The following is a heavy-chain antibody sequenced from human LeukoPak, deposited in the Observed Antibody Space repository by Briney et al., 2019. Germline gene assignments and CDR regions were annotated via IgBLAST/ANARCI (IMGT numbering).Heavy chain of an antibody. J-gene: IGHJ5*01. D-gene: IGHD3-10*01. CDR3: ARQPKSCAPGIFITGKACWFDS. CDR2: IYYSGTT. Sequence: SETLSLTCTVSGGSISSSSYYWGWIRQPPGKGLEWIGCIYYSGTTYPNSSLKSRVTISVDTSKNQFSLKLSSVTAADTAVYYCARQPKSCAPGIFITGKACWFDSWGQGTLVTVSP. CDR1: GGSISSSSYY. V-gene: IGHV4-39*01.